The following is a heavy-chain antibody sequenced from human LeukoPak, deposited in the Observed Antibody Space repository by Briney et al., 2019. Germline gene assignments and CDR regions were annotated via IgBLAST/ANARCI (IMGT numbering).Heavy chain of an antibody. Sequence: PGGSLRLSCAASGFTFSSYAMSWVRQAPGKGLEWVSAISGSGGSTYYADSVKGRFTISRDDSKNTLYLQMNSLRAEDTAVYYCAKDRRYSGYEPTFDYWGQGTLLTVSS. CDR3: AKDRRYSGYEPTFDY. CDR1: GFTFSSYA. V-gene: IGHV3-23*01. J-gene: IGHJ4*02. D-gene: IGHD5-12*01. CDR2: ISGSGGST.